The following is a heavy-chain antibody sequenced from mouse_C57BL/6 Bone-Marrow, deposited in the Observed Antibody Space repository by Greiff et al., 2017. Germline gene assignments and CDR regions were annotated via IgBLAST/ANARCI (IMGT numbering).Heavy chain of an antibody. V-gene: IGHV5-16*01. D-gene: IGHD1-1*01. CDR1: GFTFSDYY. CDR3: ARVVATDGWYFDV. Sequence: EVMLVESEGGLVQPGSSMKLSCTASGFTFSDYYMAWVRQVPEKGLEWVANINYDGSSTYYLDSLKSRFIISRDNAKNSLYLQMSSLKSEDTATYYCARVVATDGWYFDVWGTGTTVTVSS. CDR2: INYDGSST. J-gene: IGHJ1*03.